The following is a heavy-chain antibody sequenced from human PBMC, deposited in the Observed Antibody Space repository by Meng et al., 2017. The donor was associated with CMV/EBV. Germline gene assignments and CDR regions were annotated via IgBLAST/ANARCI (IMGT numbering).Heavy chain of an antibody. CDR3: ARVPAAKSSLYYYYGMDV. CDR2: IRSKANSYAT. D-gene: IGHD2-2*01. Sequence: GESLKISCAASGFTFSGSAMHWVRQASGKGLEWVGRIRSKANSYATAYAASVKGRFTISRDDSKNTAYLQMNSLKTEDTAVYYCARVPAAKSSLYYYYGMDVWGQGTTVTVSS. J-gene: IGHJ6*02. CDR1: GFTFSGSA. V-gene: IGHV3-73*01.